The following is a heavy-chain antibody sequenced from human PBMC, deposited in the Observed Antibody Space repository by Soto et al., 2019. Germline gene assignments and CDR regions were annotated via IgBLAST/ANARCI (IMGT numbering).Heavy chain of an antibody. Sequence: VLLVESGGNLVKPGGSLRLSCAASGFTFNAAWMSWVRQAPGKGLEWVGRIKSKTDGGTTDFAAPVKGRFTISRDDSKGTVYLQMDSLKIEDTGVYYCTTGLAAPGTNYWVQGTLVTVSS. CDR2: IKSKTDGGTT. CDR3: TTGLAAPGTNY. J-gene: IGHJ4*02. V-gene: IGHV3-15*01. CDR1: GFTFNAAW. D-gene: IGHD6-13*01.